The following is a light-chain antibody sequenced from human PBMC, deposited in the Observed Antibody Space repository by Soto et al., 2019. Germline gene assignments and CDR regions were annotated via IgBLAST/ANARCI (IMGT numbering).Light chain of an antibody. Sequence: DIQMTQSPSTLSASVGERVTLTCRASQSISYWLAWYQQKSGKAPKMLIYDASDLERGVPSRFSGSGSGTEFTLTISGLQPDDFATYYCQQHDNYPHTFGQGTKLEIK. V-gene: IGKV1-5*01. J-gene: IGKJ2*01. CDR3: QQHDNYPHT. CDR1: QSISYW. CDR2: DAS.